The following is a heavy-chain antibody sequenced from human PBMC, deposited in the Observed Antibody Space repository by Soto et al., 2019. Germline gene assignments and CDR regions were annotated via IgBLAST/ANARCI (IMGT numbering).Heavy chain of an antibody. CDR1: GDSVSRNTAG. CDR2: TYYRSKWSN. CDR3: VSSLAGTVDAFEI. Sequence: SQTLSLTCGISGDSVSRNTAGWNWIRQSPSRGLEWLGRTYYRSKWSNDYAVSVKSRITINPDTSKNQFSLRLNSVTPEDAAVYYCVSSLAGTVDAFEIWGQGTMVTVSS. J-gene: IGHJ3*02. V-gene: IGHV6-1*01. D-gene: IGHD4-17*01.